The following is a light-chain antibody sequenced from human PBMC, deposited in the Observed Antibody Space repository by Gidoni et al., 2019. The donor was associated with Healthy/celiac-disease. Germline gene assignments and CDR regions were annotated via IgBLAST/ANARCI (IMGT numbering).Light chain of an antibody. CDR1: QSISSW. CDR2: KAS. Sequence: DIQMTQSPSTLSASVGDRVTITCRASQSISSWLAWYQQKPGKAPKLLIYKASSLESGVPSRFSGSGSGTEFTLTISSLQPDDFATYYCQQYNSYSQGYTFGQXTKLEIK. J-gene: IGKJ2*01. CDR3: QQYNSYSQGYT. V-gene: IGKV1-5*03.